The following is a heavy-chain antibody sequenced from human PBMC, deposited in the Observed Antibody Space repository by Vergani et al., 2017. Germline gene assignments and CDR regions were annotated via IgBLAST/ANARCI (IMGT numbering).Heavy chain of an antibody. CDR3: AREFIVGATTGALGY. J-gene: IGHJ4*02. D-gene: IGHD1-26*01. CDR1: GFTVSSNY. V-gene: IGHV3-11*01. Sequence: VQLVESGGGLIQPGGSLRLSCAASGFTVSSNYMSWVRQAPGKGLEWVSYISSSGSTIYYADSVKGRFTISRDNAKNSLYLQMNSLRAEDTAVYYCAREFIVGATTGALGYWGQGTLVTVSS. CDR2: ISSSGSTI.